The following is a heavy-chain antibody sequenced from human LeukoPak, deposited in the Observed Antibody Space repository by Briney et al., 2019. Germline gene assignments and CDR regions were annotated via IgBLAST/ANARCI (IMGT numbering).Heavy chain of an antibody. CDR3: AKSGAYTSSSIDY. CDR2: IYSGGST. Sequence: GGSLRLSCAASGFTVSSNYMSWVRQAPGKGLEWVSVIYSGGSTYYADSVKGRFTISRDNSKNTLYLQMNSLRAEDTAVYCCAKSGAYTSSSIDYWGQGTLVTVSS. V-gene: IGHV3-53*01. D-gene: IGHD6-6*01. J-gene: IGHJ4*02. CDR1: GFTVSSNY.